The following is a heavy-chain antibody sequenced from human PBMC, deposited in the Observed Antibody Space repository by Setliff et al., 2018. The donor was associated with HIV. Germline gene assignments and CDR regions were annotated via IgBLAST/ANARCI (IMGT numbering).Heavy chain of an antibody. CDR2: INHSGST. CDR1: GGSFSGYY. V-gene: IGHV4-34*01. CDR3: ARGESWAWELHAV. Sequence: SETLSLTCAVYGGSFSGYYWSWIRQPPGKGLEWIGEINHSGSTNYNPSLKSRVTISVDTSKNQFSLKLSSVTAADTAVYYCARGESWAWELHAVWGHGTTVTVSS. J-gene: IGHJ6*02. D-gene: IGHD1-26*01.